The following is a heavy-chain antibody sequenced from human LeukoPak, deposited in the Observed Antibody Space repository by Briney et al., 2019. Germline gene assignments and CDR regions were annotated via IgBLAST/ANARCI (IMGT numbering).Heavy chain of an antibody. Sequence: PGESLRLYCTASGFMFSSYAMTWLRQAPGKGLEWFSVFSGSGSSTYYADSVKGRFTISRDNSKNTLYLQMNSLGVEDTAIYFCAKDPAPYGAGLGALHVWGQGTMVTVSS. CDR1: GFMFSSYA. CDR3: AKDPAPYGAGLGALHV. CDR2: FSGSGSST. D-gene: IGHD3-10*01. V-gene: IGHV3-23*01. J-gene: IGHJ3*01.